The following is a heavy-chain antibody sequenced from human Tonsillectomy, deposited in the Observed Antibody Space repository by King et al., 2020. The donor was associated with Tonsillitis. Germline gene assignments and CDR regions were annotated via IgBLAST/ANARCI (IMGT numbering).Heavy chain of an antibody. D-gene: IGHD2-15*01. CDR1: GGSISSYY. Sequence: VQLQESGPGLVKPSETLSLTCTVSGGSISSYYWSWIRQPPGKGLEWIGYIYYSGSTNYNPSLKSRVTISVDTSKNQFSLKLSSVTAADTAVYYCARPGGVVLPDAFDIWGQGTMVTVSS. J-gene: IGHJ3*02. CDR3: ARPGGVVLPDAFDI. V-gene: IGHV4-59*08. CDR2: IYYSGST.